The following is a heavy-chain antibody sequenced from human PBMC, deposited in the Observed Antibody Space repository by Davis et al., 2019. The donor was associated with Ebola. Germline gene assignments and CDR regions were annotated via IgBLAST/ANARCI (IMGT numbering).Heavy chain of an antibody. CDR1: GDSMSDYY. CDR2: IYYSGTT. D-gene: IGHD3-22*01. V-gene: IGHV4-59*08. Sequence: GSLRLSCTVSGDSMSDYYYNWIRQPPGRGLEWIGNIYYSGTTNLNPSLKSRVTISVDTSKNQFSLKLSAVTAADTAVYYCAGRTGRMIVVVGGFDYWGQGTLVTVSS. J-gene: IGHJ4*02. CDR3: AGRTGRMIVVVGGFDY.